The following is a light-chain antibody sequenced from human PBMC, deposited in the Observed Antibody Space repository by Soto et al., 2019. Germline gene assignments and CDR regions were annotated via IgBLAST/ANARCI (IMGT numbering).Light chain of an antibody. V-gene: IGKV1-39*01. CDR3: QQSYTASPT. CDR2: DGS. J-gene: IGKJ1*01. Sequence: DIQLTQSPSSLSASVGDRVTITCRPSQDIDKYMNWYQQKPGKGPKLLIYDGSTLQSGVPSRFSGSGSGTDFSLTITSLQPEDFATYFCQQSYTASPTFGQGTKV. CDR1: QDIDKY.